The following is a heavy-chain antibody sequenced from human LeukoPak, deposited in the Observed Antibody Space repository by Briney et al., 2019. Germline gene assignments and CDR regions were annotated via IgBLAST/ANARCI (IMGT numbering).Heavy chain of an antibody. Sequence: PGGSLRLSCAASGFSFSTYAMSWVRQAPGKGLEWVSGVNGNGGSTSYADSVKGRFTIFRDNSKNTVYLQMNSLRVEDTAVYYCAKELRSISATTGFDYWGQGTLVTVSS. CDR3: AKELRSISATTGFDY. CDR1: GFSFSTYA. CDR2: VNGNGGST. J-gene: IGHJ4*02. D-gene: IGHD1-20*01. V-gene: IGHV3-23*01.